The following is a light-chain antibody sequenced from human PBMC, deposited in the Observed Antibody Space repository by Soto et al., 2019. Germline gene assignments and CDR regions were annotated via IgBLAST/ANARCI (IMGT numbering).Light chain of an antibody. CDR3: LQYNSYPNT. J-gene: IGKJ2*01. CDR1: QGIRND. V-gene: IGKV1-17*01. CDR2: GAS. Sequence: DIQMTQSPSSLSASVGDRVTITCRASQGIRNDLDWYQQKPGKAPKRLIYGASTLQSGVPSRISGSGSGTEFTLTISSLQPEDFATYYCLQYNSYPNTFGQGTKLEIK.